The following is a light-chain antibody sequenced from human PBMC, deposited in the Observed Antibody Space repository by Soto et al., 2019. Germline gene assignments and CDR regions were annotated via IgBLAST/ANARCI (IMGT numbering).Light chain of an antibody. CDR3: QQRSSWIT. CDR2: DAS. V-gene: IGKV3-11*01. J-gene: IGKJ5*01. CDR1: QSVGSS. Sequence: EIVLTQSPATLSLLPGERATLSCRASQSVGSSLAWYQHKAGQAPRLLLYDASNRATGIPARFSGSGSGTDFLLTISILEPEDFAVYYCQQRSSWITFGQGTRLEIK.